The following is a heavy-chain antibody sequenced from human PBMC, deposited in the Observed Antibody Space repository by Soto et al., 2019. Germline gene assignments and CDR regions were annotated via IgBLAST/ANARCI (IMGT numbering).Heavy chain of an antibody. CDR2: IIPLFRKT. Sequence: SVKVSCKASGDMFRNSAFTWVRQAPGQGLAWMGVIIPLFRKTDVAQKFQGRVNLTADESISSLYMEVSSLTSEDTAVYYCARARLSNGDPNIYFFYGLDVWGQGTTVTVSS. V-gene: IGHV1-69*13. D-gene: IGHD3-10*01. CDR1: GDMFRNSA. J-gene: IGHJ6*02. CDR3: ARARLSNGDPNIYFFYGLDV.